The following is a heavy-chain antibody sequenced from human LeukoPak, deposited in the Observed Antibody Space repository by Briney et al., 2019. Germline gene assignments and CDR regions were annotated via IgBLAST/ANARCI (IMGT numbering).Heavy chain of an antibody. Sequence: GGSLRLSCATSGFTFDDYGMSWVRQAPGKGLEWVSLIYSGGSTYYADSVKGRFTISRDNSKNTLYLQMNSLRAEDTAVYYCAKDRQRYSGYENFDYWGQGTLVTVSS. CDR1: GFTFDDYG. CDR3: AKDRQRYSGYENFDY. J-gene: IGHJ4*02. D-gene: IGHD5-12*01. CDR2: IYSGGST. V-gene: IGHV3-23*03.